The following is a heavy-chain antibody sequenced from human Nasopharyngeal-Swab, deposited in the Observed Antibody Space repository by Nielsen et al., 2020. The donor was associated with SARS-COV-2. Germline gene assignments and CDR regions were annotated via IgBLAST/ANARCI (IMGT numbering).Heavy chain of an antibody. V-gene: IGHV3-21*01. Sequence: LSLTCAASGFTLSSYSMNCVRQAPGKGLEWVSSISRRRSYIYYADSVKGRITISRDNAKNSLYMQMNSQRAEDTGVYYCAREKPGDYWGQGTLVTVSS. CDR2: ISRRRSYI. CDR1: GFTLSSYS. J-gene: IGHJ4*02. CDR3: AREKPGDY. D-gene: IGHD1-14*01.